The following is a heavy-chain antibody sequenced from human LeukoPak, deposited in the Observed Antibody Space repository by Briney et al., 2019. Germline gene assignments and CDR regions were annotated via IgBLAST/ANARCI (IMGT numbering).Heavy chain of an antibody. CDR3: ARDQDSSSFYDY. CDR1: GFTFSSSA. CDR2: ISYDESNK. J-gene: IGHJ4*02. Sequence: GGSLRLSCAASGFTFSSSAMHWVRQAPGKGLEWVAVISYDESNKYYADSVKGRFTISRDNSKNTLYLQMNSLRAEDTAVYYCARDQDSSSFYDYWGQGTLVTVSS. D-gene: IGHD6-13*01. V-gene: IGHV3-30*03.